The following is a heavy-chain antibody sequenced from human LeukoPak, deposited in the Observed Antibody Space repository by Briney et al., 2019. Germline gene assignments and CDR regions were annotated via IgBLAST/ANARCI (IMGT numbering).Heavy chain of an antibody. V-gene: IGHV3-30-3*01. CDR3: ARSPLKDSSHFDY. D-gene: IGHD6-13*01. J-gene: IGHJ4*02. CDR2: ISYDGSNK. CDR1: GFTFSSYA. Sequence: GGSLRLSCAASGFTFSSYAMHWVRQAPGKGLEWVAVISYDGSNKYYADSVKGRFTISRDNSKNTLYLQMNSLRAEDTAVYYCARSPLKDSSHFDYWGQGTLVTVSS.